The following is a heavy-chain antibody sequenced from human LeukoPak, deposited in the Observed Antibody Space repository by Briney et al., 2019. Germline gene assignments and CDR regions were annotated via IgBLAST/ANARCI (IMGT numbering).Heavy chain of an antibody. Sequence: GGSLRLSCAASGFTFSIFAMSWVRQAPGRGLEWVSSISGTDDSTYYADSVKGRFTVSRDNSKCTLSLQMDSLRAEDTAVYYCAKRRSAVAGPRYFDYWGQGTLVTVSS. J-gene: IGHJ4*02. CDR3: AKRRSAVAGPRYFDY. CDR1: GFTFSIFA. D-gene: IGHD6-19*01. CDR2: ISGTDDST. V-gene: IGHV3-23*01.